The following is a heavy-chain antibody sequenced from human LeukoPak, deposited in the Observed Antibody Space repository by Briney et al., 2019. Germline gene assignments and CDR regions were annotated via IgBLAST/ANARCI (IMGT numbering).Heavy chain of an antibody. CDR1: GHTFTSYD. CDR2: MNPNSGNT. D-gene: IGHD6-13*01. J-gene: IGHJ6*02. CDR3: ARAYSSSWPLYSGYYYYYGMDV. Sequence: GASVKVSCKASGHTFTSYDINWVRQATGQGLEWMGWMNPNSGNTGYAQKFQGRVTMTRNTSISTAYMELSSLRSEDTAVYYCARAYSSSWPLYSGYYYYYGMDVWGQGTTVTVSS. V-gene: IGHV1-8*01.